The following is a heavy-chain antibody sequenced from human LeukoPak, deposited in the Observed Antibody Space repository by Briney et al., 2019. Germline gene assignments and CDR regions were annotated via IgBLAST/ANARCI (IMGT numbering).Heavy chain of an antibody. CDR1: GFSLSNYW. CDR3: AKPVTWLVQHYYFDY. CDR2: ISPDGSQT. Sequence: GGSLRVSCEASGFSLSNYWMHWVRQAPGKGLMWVSQISPDGSQTFYADSVKGRFTISRDNAKNTLYLQMNSLRAEDTAVYYCAKPVTWLVQHYYFDYWGQGTLVTVSS. J-gene: IGHJ4*02. V-gene: IGHV3-74*01. D-gene: IGHD6-19*01.